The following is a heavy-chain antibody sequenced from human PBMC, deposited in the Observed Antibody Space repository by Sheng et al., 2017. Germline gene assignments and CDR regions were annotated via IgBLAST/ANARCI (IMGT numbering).Heavy chain of an antibody. Sequence: EVQLVESGGGLVQPGGSLRLSCAASGFTFSSYEMNWVRQAPGKGLEWVSYISSSGSTIYYADSVKGRFTISRDNAKNSLYLQMNSLRAEDTAVYYCASNTYYYDSSGYYYVRPYDAFDIWGQGT. J-gene: IGHJ3*02. D-gene: IGHD3-22*01. CDR2: ISSSGSTI. V-gene: IGHV3-48*03. CDR1: GFTFSSYE. CDR3: ASNTYYYDSSGYYYVRPYDAFDI.